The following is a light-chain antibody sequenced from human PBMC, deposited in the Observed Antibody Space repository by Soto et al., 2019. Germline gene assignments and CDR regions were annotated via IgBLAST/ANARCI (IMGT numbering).Light chain of an antibody. V-gene: IGKV3-11*01. CDR2: DAS. Sequence: EIVLTQSPATLSLSPGERATLSCRASQSVSSYLAWYQQKPGQAPRLLIYDASNRATGIPARFSGSGSGTEFTLTISSLKPEDFAVYYCQQRRNWPRTFGQGTKVELK. J-gene: IGKJ1*01. CDR1: QSVSSY. CDR3: QQRRNWPRT.